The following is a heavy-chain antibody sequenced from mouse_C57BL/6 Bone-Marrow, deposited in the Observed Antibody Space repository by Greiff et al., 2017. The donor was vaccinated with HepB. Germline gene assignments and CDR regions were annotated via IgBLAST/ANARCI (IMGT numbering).Heavy chain of an antibody. Sequence: VQLQQSGAELARPGASVTLSCTASGYTFTSYGISWVKQRTGQGLEWIGEIYPRSGNTYYNEQFKGKATLTADKSSSTAYMELRSLTSEDSAVYCCAREGDYYGSSCWYFDVWGTGTTVTVSS. CDR3: AREGDYYGSSCWYFDV. V-gene: IGHV1-81*01. J-gene: IGHJ1*03. CDR1: GYTFTSYG. D-gene: IGHD1-1*01. CDR2: IYPRSGNT.